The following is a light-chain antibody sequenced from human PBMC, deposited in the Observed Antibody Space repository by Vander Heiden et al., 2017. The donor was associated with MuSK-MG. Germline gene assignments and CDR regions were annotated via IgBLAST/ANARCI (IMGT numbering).Light chain of an antibody. J-gene: IGLJ3*02. CDR2: STN. V-gene: IGLV8-61*01. CDR3: GQNMGSGMV. Sequence: TVVTQEPSFAVSAGGTVTLTCGLSSGSVSTSYYPSWYQQTPGQAPLTLIDSTNTRSSGVPDRFSGSSLGNTAALTITGAQEDDESYYYCGQNMGSGMVFGGGTKLTVL. CDR1: SGSVSTSYY.